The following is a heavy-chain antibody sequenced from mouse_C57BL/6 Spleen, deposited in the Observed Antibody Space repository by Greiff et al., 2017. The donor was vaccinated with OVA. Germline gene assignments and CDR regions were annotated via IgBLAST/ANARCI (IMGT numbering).Heavy chain of an antibody. Sequence: QVQLQQSGAELVRPGASVTLSCKASGYTFTDYEMHWVKQTPVHGLEWIGAIDPETGGTAYNQKFKGKAILTADKSSSTAYMELRSLTSEDSAVYYCTRSGSLGPMDYWGQGTSVTVSS. D-gene: IGHD4-1*01. J-gene: IGHJ4*01. V-gene: IGHV1-15*01. CDR1: GYTFTDYE. CDR3: TRSGSLGPMDY. CDR2: IDPETGGT.